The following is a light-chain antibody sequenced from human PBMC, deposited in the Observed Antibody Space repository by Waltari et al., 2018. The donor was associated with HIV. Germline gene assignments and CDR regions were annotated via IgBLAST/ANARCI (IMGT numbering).Light chain of an antibody. Sequence: DILMPPSSDSLAVSLGERATINFKSRQSLLYASNNKNYLTWYQQKPGQPPKLLIYWASTRESGVPDRFSGSGSGTDFTLTISSLQAEDVAVYYCQKYYSTPWAFGQGTKVEIK. CDR2: WAS. V-gene: IGKV4-1*01. CDR1: QSLLYASNNKNY. CDR3: QKYYSTPWA. J-gene: IGKJ1*01.